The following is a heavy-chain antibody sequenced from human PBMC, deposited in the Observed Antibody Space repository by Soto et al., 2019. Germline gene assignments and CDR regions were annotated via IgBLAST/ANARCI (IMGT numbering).Heavy chain of an antibody. V-gene: IGHV1-3*01. D-gene: IGHD3-16*01. CDR1: GYTFTSYA. J-gene: IGHJ4*02. CDR3: AKDRLAGGFDY. Sequence: ASVKVSCKASGYTFTSYAMHWVRQAPGQRLEWMGWINAGNGNTKYSQKFQGRFTISRDNSRNTVYLQMNSLRADDTAVYYCAKDRLAGGFDYWGQGTLVTVSS. CDR2: INAGNGNT.